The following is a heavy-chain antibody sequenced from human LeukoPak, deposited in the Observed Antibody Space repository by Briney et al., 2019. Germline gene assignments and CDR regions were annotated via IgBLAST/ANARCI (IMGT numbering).Heavy chain of an antibody. V-gene: IGHV3-21*01. J-gene: IGHJ4*02. D-gene: IGHD6-19*01. Sequence: GGCLRLSCAASGFTFSSYSMNWVRQAPGKGLEWVSSIISESTYIFYADSVKGRFTISRDNAKNSLYLQMNSLRAEDTAVYYCASFETVAAKPFDYWGQGTLVTVSS. CDR2: IISESTYI. CDR3: ASFETVAAKPFDY. CDR1: GFTFSSYS.